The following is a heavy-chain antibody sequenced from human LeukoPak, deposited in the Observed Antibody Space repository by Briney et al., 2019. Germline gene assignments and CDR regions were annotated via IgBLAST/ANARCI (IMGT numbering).Heavy chain of an antibody. V-gene: IGHV3-23*01. Sequence: GGSLRLSCAAYGFTFSSYAMSWVRQAPGKGVEWVSAISDSGGSTYCADSVKGRFTISRDNSKNTLYLQMNSLRAEDTAVYYCAKASGWYYFDYWGQGTLVTVSS. D-gene: IGHD6-19*01. J-gene: IGHJ4*02. CDR1: GFTFSSYA. CDR2: ISDSGGST. CDR3: AKASGWYYFDY.